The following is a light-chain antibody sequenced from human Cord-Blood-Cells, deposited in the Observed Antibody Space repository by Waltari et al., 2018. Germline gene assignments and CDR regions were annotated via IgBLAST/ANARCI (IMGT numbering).Light chain of an antibody. Sequence: DIQMTHSLYSLSASVGDRVPISRRASQGIRHYLAWVQQKQGNAPKFLIYGASSWQSGIPSKFSGSGSGTDFTLTISSLQPEDFATYYCQQYNSYPRTFGQGTKVEIK. CDR1: QGIRHY. V-gene: IGKV1-16*02. CDR2: GAS. J-gene: IGKJ1*01. CDR3: QQYNSYPRT.